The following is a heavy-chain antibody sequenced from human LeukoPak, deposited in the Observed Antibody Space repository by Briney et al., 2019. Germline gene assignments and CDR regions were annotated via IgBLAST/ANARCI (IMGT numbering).Heavy chain of an antibody. Sequence: GGSLRLPWAAFGFTVSSTYMSGARRPQGRGLGGAPVIYSGGSTYYADSVKGRFTISRDNSKNTLYLQMNSLRAEDTAVYYCARDVDYYDRGGDAFDIWGQGTMVTVSS. J-gene: IGHJ3*02. CDR1: GFTVSSTY. D-gene: IGHD3-22*01. CDR2: IYSGGST. CDR3: ARDVDYYDRGGDAFDI. V-gene: IGHV3-66*01.